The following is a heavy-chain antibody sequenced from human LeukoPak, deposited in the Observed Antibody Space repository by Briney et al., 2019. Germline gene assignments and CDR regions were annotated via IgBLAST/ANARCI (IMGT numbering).Heavy chain of an antibody. CDR2: ISGSGGST. V-gene: IGHV3-23*01. CDR1: GLTFSSYA. Sequence: SGGSLRLSCAVSGLTFSSYAMSWVRQAPGKGLEWVSAISGSGGSTYYADSVKGRFTISRDNSKNTLYLQMNSLRAEDTAVYYCAKDDDIVVVTAILFDYWGQGTLVTVSS. J-gene: IGHJ4*02. D-gene: IGHD2-21*02. CDR3: AKDDDIVVVTAILFDY.